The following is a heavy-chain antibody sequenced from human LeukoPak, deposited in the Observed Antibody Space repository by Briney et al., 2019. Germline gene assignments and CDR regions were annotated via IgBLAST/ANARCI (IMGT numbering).Heavy chain of an antibody. Sequence: ASVKVSCKASGGTFSSYAISWVRQAPGQGLEWMGGIIPIFGTANYAQKFQGRVTITADESTSTAYMELSSLRSEDTAVYYCARGKYYYGSGSYDAFDIWGQGTMVTVSS. J-gene: IGHJ3*02. CDR2: IIPIFGTA. V-gene: IGHV1-69*13. CDR3: ARGKYYYGSGSYDAFDI. CDR1: GGTFSSYA. D-gene: IGHD3-10*01.